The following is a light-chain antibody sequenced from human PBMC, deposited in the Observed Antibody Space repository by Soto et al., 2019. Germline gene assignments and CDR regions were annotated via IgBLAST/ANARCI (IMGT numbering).Light chain of an antibody. CDR2: EVS. J-gene: IGLJ1*01. Sequence: QSVLTQPPSASGSPGQSGTISCTGTSSDVGGYNYVSWYQQHPGKVPKLMIYEVSKRPSGVPDRFSGSKSGNTASLTVSGLQAEDEADYYCSSYAGTNNPGVFGTGTKVTVL. CDR1: SSDVGGYNY. V-gene: IGLV2-8*01. CDR3: SSYAGTNNPGV.